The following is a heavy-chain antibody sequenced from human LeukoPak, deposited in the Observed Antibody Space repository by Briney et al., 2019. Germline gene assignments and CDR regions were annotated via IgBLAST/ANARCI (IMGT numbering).Heavy chain of an antibody. Sequence: GESLKISCKGSGYSFNSYWIGWVRQIPGKGLTWMGIIYPGDSDARYSPSFQGQVTISADKSISTAYLQWSSLKASDTAMYYCARTAEASSGYSYWGQGTLVTVSS. V-gene: IGHV5-51*01. D-gene: IGHD3-22*01. CDR2: IYPGDSDA. CDR3: ARTAEASSGYSY. CDR1: GYSFNSYW. J-gene: IGHJ4*02.